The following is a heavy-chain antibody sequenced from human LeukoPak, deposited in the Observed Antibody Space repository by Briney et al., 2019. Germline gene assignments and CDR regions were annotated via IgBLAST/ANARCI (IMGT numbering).Heavy chain of an antibody. D-gene: IGHD3-3*01. Sequence: SETLPLTSIVSAGCISNSYWSCIRQTPGKGLQCIGYIYYSGSSNYNPSLKSRVTISGDTSKNQCSLKLRSVTAADTAVYYCARTLYSRGFYTVDYWGQGSLVTVSS. V-gene: IGHV4-59*08. CDR2: IYYSGSS. CDR3: ARTLYSRGFYTVDY. CDR1: AGCISNSY. J-gene: IGHJ4*02.